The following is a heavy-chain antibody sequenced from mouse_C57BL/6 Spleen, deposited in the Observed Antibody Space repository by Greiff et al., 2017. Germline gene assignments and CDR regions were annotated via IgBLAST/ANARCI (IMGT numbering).Heavy chain of an antibody. CDR2: IYPGDGDN. D-gene: IGHD1-1*01. J-gene: IGHJ2*01. Sequence: QVQLQQSGPELVKPGASVKISCKASGYAFSSSWMNWVKQRPGKGLEWIGRIYPGDGDNNYNGKFKGKATLTADKSSSTAYLQLCCLTSEASAVYCCARITTVVGDDWGQGTTLTVSS. CDR1: GYAFSSSW. CDR3: ARITTVVGDD. V-gene: IGHV1-82*01.